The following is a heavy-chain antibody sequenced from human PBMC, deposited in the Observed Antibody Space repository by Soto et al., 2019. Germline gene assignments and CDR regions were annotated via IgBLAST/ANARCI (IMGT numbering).Heavy chain of an antibody. CDR3: VSQRVNNHYVMDV. D-gene: IGHD6-25*01. J-gene: IGHJ6*02. CDR2: ISSSGSTM. Sequence: PGGSLRLSCAASGFTFSSYEMDWVRQAPGKGLQWVSYISSSGSTMYYADSVKGRFTISRDNAKNSLYLQMNSLRAEDTAVYYCVSQRVNNHYVMDVWGQGTPVTVSS. CDR1: GFTFSSYE. V-gene: IGHV3-48*03.